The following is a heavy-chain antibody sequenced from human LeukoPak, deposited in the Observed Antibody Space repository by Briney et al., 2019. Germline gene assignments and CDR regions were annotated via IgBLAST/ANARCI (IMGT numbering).Heavy chain of an antibody. V-gene: IGHV3-23*01. J-gene: IGHJ6*02. CDR1: GFTFSSYA. CDR3: ARYGDPTYYYYYGMDV. Sequence: AGGSLRLSCAASGFTFSSYAMSWVRQAPGKGLEWVSAISGSGGSTYYADSVKGRFTISRDNSKNTLYLQMNSLRAEDTAVYYCARYGDPTYYYYYGMDVWGQGTTVTVSS. CDR2: ISGSGGST. D-gene: IGHD4-17*01.